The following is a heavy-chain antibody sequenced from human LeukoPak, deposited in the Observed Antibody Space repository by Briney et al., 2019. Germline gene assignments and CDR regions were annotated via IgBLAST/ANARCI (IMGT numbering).Heavy chain of an antibody. CDR3: ARVDSSWYHFTDLSKYYFDY. CDR2: IYHSGST. J-gene: IGHJ4*02. V-gene: IGHV4-39*07. D-gene: IGHD6-13*01. CDR1: GGSISSTSYY. Sequence: RASETLSLTCIVSGGSISSTSYYWGWIRQPPGKGLEWIGSIYHSGSTYYNPSLKSRVTISVDTSKNQFSLKLSSVTAADTAVYYCARVDSSWYHFTDLSKYYFDYWGQGTLVTVSS.